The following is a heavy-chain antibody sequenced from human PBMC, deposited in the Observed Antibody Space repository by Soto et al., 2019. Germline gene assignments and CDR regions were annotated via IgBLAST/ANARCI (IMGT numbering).Heavy chain of an antibody. J-gene: IGHJ4*02. CDR1: GFTFSSYS. D-gene: IGHD3-3*01. Sequence: GGSLRLSCAASGFTFSSYSMNWVRQAPGKGLEWVSYISSSSSTIYYADSVKGRFTISRDNSKNSLYLQMNSLRDEDTAVYYCAREGGAYDFWSGYPIDYWGQGTLVTVSS. CDR3: AREGGAYDFWSGYPIDY. CDR2: ISSSSSTI. V-gene: IGHV3-48*02.